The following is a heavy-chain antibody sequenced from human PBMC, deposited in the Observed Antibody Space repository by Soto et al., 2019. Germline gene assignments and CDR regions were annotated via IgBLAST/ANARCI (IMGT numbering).Heavy chain of an antibody. CDR3: AALPEVSYGYWGDYYTPTSPFDY. D-gene: IGHD3-3*01. J-gene: IGHJ4*02. Sequence: SVEVSCKTSGFSFRYSAVQWVRQARRQGLEWIGWIVVASGATHLAQKFQERVTITRDLPTSTSYMELTSLRFDDTATYFCAALPEVSYGYWGDYYTPTSPFDYWGQGTLVTVSS. CDR2: IVVASGAT. V-gene: IGHV1-58*01. CDR1: GFSFRYSA.